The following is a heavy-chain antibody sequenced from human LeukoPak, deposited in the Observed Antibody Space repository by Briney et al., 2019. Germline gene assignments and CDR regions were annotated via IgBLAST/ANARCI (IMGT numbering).Heavy chain of an antibody. V-gene: IGHV3-23*01. Sequence: HPGGSLRLSCTASGFIFSSYAMTWVRQAPGKGLEWVSYISGSGGSIYYADSVKGRFPISRETSKSTLYVKMNSLRAEDTAVYYCATRSGDSYYLDSWGQGTLVTVSS. CDR2: ISGSGGSI. CDR1: GFIFSSYA. J-gene: IGHJ4*02. CDR3: ATRSGDSYYLDS. D-gene: IGHD2-15*01.